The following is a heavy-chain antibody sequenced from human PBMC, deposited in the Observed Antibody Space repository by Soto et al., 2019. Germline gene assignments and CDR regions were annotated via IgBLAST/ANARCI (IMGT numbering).Heavy chain of an antibody. Sequence: GGSLRLSCGTSGFIFSSHWMTWVRQAPGKGLEWVADIKPDGSDKHYVDSVKGRFTTSRDNAEHSLYLQMSSLRAEDTAVYYCARLYGSVSTFDYWGQGTLVTVSS. CDR1: GFIFSSHW. D-gene: IGHD6-25*01. CDR3: ARLYGSVSTFDY. CDR2: IKPDGSDK. J-gene: IGHJ4*02. V-gene: IGHV3-7*01.